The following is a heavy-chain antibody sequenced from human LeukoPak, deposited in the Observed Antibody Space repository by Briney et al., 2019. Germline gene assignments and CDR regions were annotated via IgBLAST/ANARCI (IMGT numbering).Heavy chain of an antibody. CDR3: ERVAKYYYYYYMDV. Sequence: GESLTLSCPLSGFTFGTFWMSWVRQAPGKVLEWVANIKQDGSEKYYVDSVKGRFTISRDNAKNSLYLQMNSLRAEDTAVYYCERVAKYYYYYYMDVWGKGNTVTISS. CDR1: GFTFGTFW. CDR2: IKQDGSEK. J-gene: IGHJ6*03. V-gene: IGHV3-7*01.